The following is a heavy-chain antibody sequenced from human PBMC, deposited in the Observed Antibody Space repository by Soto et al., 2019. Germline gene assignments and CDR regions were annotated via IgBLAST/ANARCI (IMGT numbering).Heavy chain of an antibody. Sequence: ASVKVSCKASGYTFTSYAMHWVRQAPGQRLEWMGGINAGNGNTKYSQKFQGRVTITRDTSASTAYMELNSLRAEDTAVYYCARDLYDFWSGYHDDWGQGTLVTVSS. J-gene: IGHJ4*02. CDR1: GYTFTSYA. CDR2: INAGNGNT. CDR3: ARDLYDFWSGYHDD. D-gene: IGHD3-3*01. V-gene: IGHV1-3*01.